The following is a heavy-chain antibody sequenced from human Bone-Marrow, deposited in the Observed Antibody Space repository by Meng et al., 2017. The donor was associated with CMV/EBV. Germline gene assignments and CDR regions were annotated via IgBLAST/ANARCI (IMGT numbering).Heavy chain of an antibody. CDR2: ISYDGSNK. D-gene: IGHD2-2*01. CDR3: ARRNVGCSSTSCYRWAGLDY. CDR1: GLMFSSYA. J-gene: IGHJ4*02. V-gene: IGHV3-30*04. Sequence: GESLKISCEASGLMFSSYAMYWVRQAPGKGPEWVAVISYDGSNKYYADSVKGRFTISRDNSKNTLYLQMNSLRTEDTAVYYCARRNVGCSSTSCYRWAGLDYWGQGTLVTVSS.